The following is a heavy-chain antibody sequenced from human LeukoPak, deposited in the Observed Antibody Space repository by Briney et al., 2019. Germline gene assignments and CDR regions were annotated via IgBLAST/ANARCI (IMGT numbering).Heavy chain of an antibody. CDR2: ISSSSSYI. D-gene: IGHD3-3*01. Sequence: GGSLRLSCAASGFTFGSYSMNWVRQAPGKGLEWVSSISSSSSYIYYADSVKGRFTISRDNAKNSLYLQMNSLRAEDTAVYYCARTGTRDPGNITIFGVVIGYMDVWGKGTTVTVSS. CDR1: GFTFGSYS. V-gene: IGHV3-21*01. J-gene: IGHJ6*03. CDR3: ARTGTRDPGNITIFGVVIGYMDV.